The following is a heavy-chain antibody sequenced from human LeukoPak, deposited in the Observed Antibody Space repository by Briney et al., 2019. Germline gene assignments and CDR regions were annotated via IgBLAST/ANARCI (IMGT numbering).Heavy chain of an antibody. J-gene: IGHJ4*02. Sequence: GGSLRLSCAASGFTFSSYAMSWVRQAPGKGLEWVSAISGSGGSTYYADSVKGRFTISRDNSKNTLYLQMNSLRAEDTAVYYCALSLLWFGEFNFDYWGQGTLVTVSS. CDR2: ISGSGGST. V-gene: IGHV3-23*01. CDR3: ALSLLWFGEFNFDY. D-gene: IGHD3-10*01. CDR1: GFTFSSYA.